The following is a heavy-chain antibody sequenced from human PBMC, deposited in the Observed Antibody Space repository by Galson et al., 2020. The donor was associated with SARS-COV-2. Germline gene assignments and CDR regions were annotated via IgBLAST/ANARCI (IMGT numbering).Heavy chain of an antibody. V-gene: IGHV4-59*13. CDR3: ARVGFWVYYYDSSGYSPHAFDI. CDR1: GGSISSYY. Sequence: SETLSLTCTVSGGSISSYYWSWIRQPPGKGLEWIGYIYYSGSTTYNPSLKSRVTISVDTSKNQFSLKLSAVTAADTAVYYCARVGFWVYYYDSSGYSPHAFDIWGQGTMVTVSS. D-gene: IGHD3-22*01. CDR2: IYYSGST. J-gene: IGHJ3*02.